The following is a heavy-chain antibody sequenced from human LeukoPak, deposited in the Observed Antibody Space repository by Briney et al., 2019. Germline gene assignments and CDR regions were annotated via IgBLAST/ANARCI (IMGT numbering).Heavy chain of an antibody. V-gene: IGHV3-33*06. CDR3: ANRDCSGGSCYPNH. CDR1: GITFSSFG. D-gene: IGHD2-15*01. J-gene: IGHJ4*02. Sequence: GGSLRLSCAASGITFSSFGMHWVRQAPGKGLEWVAVIWNDGSSTYYADSVRGRFTISRDNSKNMLYLQMNSLRAEDTAVYYCANRDCSGGSCYPNHWGPGTLVTVSS. CDR2: IWNDGSST.